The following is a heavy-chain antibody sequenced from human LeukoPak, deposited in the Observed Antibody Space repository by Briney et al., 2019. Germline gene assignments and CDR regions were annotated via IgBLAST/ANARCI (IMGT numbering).Heavy chain of an antibody. D-gene: IGHD7-27*01. V-gene: IGHV4-59*08. CDR2: IYYSGST. J-gene: IGHJ4*02. CDR3: ARHQVTGDWDY. Sequence: PSETLSLTCTVSGGSISSYSWSWIRQPPGKGLEWIGYIYYSGSTNYNPSLKSRVTISVDTSKNQFSLKLSPVTAADTAVYYCARHQVTGDWDYWGQGTLVTVSS. CDR1: GGSISSYS.